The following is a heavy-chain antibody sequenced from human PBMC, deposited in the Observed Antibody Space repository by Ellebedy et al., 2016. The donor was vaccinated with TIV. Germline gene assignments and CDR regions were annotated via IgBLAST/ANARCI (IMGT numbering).Heavy chain of an antibody. D-gene: IGHD4-11*01. CDR1: GFTLSLYG. Sequence: GESLKISCAASGFTLSLYGMHWVRQAPGKGLEWLTFLSYDGNTEYHADSVKGRFTISRDNSKNTLYLQMNSLRGEDTAVYFCARDRGDYSISGPWGQGTLVTVSS. CDR3: ARDRGDYSISGP. CDR2: LSYDGNTE. J-gene: IGHJ5*02. V-gene: IGHV3-30*03.